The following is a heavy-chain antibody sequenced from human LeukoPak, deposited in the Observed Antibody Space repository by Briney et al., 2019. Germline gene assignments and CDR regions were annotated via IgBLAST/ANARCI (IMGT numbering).Heavy chain of an antibody. V-gene: IGHV4-61*02. CDR2: IYTSGST. CDR1: GGSISSGSYY. Sequence: SQTLSLTCTVSGGSISSGSYYWSWIRQPAGKGLEWIVRIYTSGSTNYNPSLKSRVTISVDTSKNQFSLKLSSVTAAETAVYYCARSSITIFGVDKYYFDYWGQGTLVTVPS. D-gene: IGHD3-3*01. CDR3: ARSSITIFGVDKYYFDY. J-gene: IGHJ4*02.